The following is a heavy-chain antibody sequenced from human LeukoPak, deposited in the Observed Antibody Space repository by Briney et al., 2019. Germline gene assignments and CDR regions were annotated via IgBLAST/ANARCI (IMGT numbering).Heavy chain of an antibody. V-gene: IGHV1-2*02. CDR1: GYTFTGYY. J-gene: IGHJ6*02. Sequence: ASVKVSCKASGYTFTGYYMHWVRQAPGQGLEWMGWINPNSGDTNYAQKFQGRVTMTRDTSISTAYMELSRLTSDDTAVYYCARVSGYDYTTYGMDVWGQGTTVTVSS. D-gene: IGHD5-12*01. CDR2: INPNSGDT. CDR3: ARVSGYDYTTYGMDV.